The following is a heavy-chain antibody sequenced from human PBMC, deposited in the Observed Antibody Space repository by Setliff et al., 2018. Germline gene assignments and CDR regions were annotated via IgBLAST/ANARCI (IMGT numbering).Heavy chain of an antibody. CDR3: RQAVVGRDVFDI. CDR2: IDQSGSG. V-gene: IGHV4-34*01. Sequence: SETLSLTCNVYGESFDTYYWSWIRQPPGKGLEWFGEIDQSGSGDYNPSFKGRVTISVDTSKKQFSLTLNSVTAADTALYYCRQAVVGRDVFDIWGQGTVVTVS. J-gene: IGHJ3*02. D-gene: IGHD1-1*01. CDR1: GESFDTYY.